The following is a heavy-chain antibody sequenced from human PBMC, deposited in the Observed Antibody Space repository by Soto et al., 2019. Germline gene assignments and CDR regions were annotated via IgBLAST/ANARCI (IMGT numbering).Heavy chain of an antibody. CDR3: ARDRIAGSKYYYGMDV. J-gene: IGHJ6*02. D-gene: IGHD6-13*01. CDR1: GGTFSSYA. V-gene: IGHV1-69*01. CDR2: IIPIFGTE. Sequence: QVQLVQSGAEVKKPGSSVRVSCKASGGTFSSYAISWVRQAPGQGLEWMGGIIPIFGTENYAQKFQGRVTITADESTSTAYMEPSSLRSEDTAVYYCARDRIAGSKYYYGMDVWGQGTTVTVSS.